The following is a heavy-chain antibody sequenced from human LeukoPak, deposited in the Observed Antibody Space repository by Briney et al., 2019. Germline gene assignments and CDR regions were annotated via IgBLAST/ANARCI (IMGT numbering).Heavy chain of an antibody. V-gene: IGHV1-69*04. Sequence: SVKVSCKASGGTFSSYAISWVRQAPGQGLEWMGRIIPIPGIANYAQKFQGRVTITADKSTSTAYMELSSLRSEDTAVYYCARSHHPYSYDSYWGQGTLVTVSS. CDR1: GGTFSSYA. D-gene: IGHD5-18*01. CDR2: IIPIPGIA. CDR3: ARSHHPYSYDSY. J-gene: IGHJ4*02.